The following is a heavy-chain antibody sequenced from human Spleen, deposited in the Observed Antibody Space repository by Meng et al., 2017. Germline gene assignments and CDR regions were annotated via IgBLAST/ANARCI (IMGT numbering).Heavy chain of an antibody. V-gene: IGHV2-5*02. CDR2: IYWDDDK. D-gene: IGHD3-10*01. CDR3: ARLPRGAINYYYYGMDV. CDR1: GFSLKTSGVG. Sequence: SGPTLVKPTQTPTLTCTFSGFSLKTSGVGVGWVRQPPGKALEWLALIYWDDDKRYSPSLKTRLTITKDSSKNQVVLTMANMDPLDTATYYCARLPRGAINYYYYGMDVWGQGTTVTVSS. J-gene: IGHJ6*02.